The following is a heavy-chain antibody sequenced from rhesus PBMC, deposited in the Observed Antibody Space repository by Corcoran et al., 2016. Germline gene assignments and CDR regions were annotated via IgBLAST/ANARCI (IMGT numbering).Heavy chain of an antibody. CDR2: ISGSSSST. V-gene: IGHV4-65*01. J-gene: IGHJ4*01. D-gene: IGHD3-28*01. CDR1: GGSVSSSNG. CDR3: ARPGGYGSGYYGY. Sequence: QVQLQESGPGLVKPSETMSLTCAVSGGSVSSSNGWSWIGQPPGKGLEWIGYISGSSSSTYYNPSLKSRVTISTDTSKNQFSLKLSSVTAADTAVYYCARPGGYGSGYYGYWGQGVLVTVSS.